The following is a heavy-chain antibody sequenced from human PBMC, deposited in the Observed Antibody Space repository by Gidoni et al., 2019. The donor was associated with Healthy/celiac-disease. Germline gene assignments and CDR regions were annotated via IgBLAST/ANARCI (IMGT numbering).Heavy chain of an antibody. CDR3: ATGEDYYDNSGYLGIDY. CDR2: IYYSGST. Sequence: QLQLQESGPGLVKPSETLSLPCTVSGGSISSSSYYWGWIRQPPGKGLEWIGSIYYSGSTYYNPSLKSRVTISVDTSKNQFSLKLSSVTAADTAVYYCATGEDYYDNSGYLGIDYWGQGTLVTVSS. CDR1: GGSISSSSYY. V-gene: IGHV4-39*07. D-gene: IGHD3-22*01. J-gene: IGHJ4*02.